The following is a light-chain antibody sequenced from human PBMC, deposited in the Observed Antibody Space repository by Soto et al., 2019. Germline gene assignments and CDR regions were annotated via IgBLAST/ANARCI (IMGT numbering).Light chain of an antibody. CDR2: STN. V-gene: IGLV8-61*01. CDR1: SGSVSTSYY. CDR3: VLYMGSGIWV. Sequence: QTVVTQEPSFSVSPGRSVTLTCGLSSGSVSTSYYPSWYQHTPGQAPRTLIYSTNTRASGVPDRLSGSILGNKAALTIAGAQADDESDYYCVLYMGSGIWVFGGGTKLTVL. J-gene: IGLJ3*02.